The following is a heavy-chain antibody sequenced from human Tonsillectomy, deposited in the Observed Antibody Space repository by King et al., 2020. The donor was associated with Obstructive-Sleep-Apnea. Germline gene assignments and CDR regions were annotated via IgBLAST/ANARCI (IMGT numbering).Heavy chain of an antibody. V-gene: IGHV3-30*03. CDR1: GYTISNYG. J-gene: IGHJ4*02. CDR3: ASPDGSGSHTPYYDY. Sequence: VQLVESGGGVVQPGRSLRLSCAASGYTISNYGMHWVRQAPGKGLEWVAIILYDGSNTYYADSVKGRFTISRDNSKNTLYRQMNSLRSEDTAVYYCASPDGSGSHTPYYDYWGQGTLVTVSS. D-gene: IGHD3-10*01. CDR2: ILYDGSNT.